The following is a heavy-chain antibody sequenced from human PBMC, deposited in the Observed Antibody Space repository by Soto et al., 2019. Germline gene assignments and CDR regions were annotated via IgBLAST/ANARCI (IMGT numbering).Heavy chain of an antibody. J-gene: IGHJ4*02. Sequence: GASVKVSCKASGYTFIDYYMHWVRQAPGQGFEWMGRISPRSGDTNYAQKFQGRVTMTWDTSLNTAYMELSSLISEDTAVYYCARPPGYISDWYYFDLWGQGTLVTVSS. CDR2: ISPRSGDT. CDR3: ARPPGYISDWYYFDL. D-gene: IGHD3-9*01. V-gene: IGHV1-2*02. CDR1: GYTFIDYY.